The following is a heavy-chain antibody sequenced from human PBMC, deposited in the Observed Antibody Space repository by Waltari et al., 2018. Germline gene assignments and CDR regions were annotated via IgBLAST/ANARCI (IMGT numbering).Heavy chain of an antibody. CDR2: IHYSGNT. CDR3: ARRVVTTGGVDY. CDR1: GGSISSTTYY. J-gene: IGHJ4*02. D-gene: IGHD2-21*02. Sequence: QLQLQESGPRLVRPSETLSLPCTVSGGSISSTTYYWAWIRQTPGKGLEWIGYIHYSGNTYYNPSLRSRVTISVDTSKNQFSLNLRSVTAADTAVYYSARRVVTTGGVDYWGQGTLVTVSS. V-gene: IGHV4-39*07.